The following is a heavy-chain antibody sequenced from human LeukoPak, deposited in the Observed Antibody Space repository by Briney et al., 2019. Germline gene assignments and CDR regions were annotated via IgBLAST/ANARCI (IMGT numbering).Heavy chain of an antibody. D-gene: IGHD2-21*01. V-gene: IGHV4-34*01. CDR1: GGSFSGYY. CDR2: ITHSGST. Sequence: SETLSLTCAVYGGSFSGYYWSWIRQPPGKGLEWIGEITHSGSTNYNPSLESRVTISLDTSKNQFSLKLSSVTAADTAVYYCARGVVIAPQTFDYWGQGTLVTVSS. CDR3: ARGVVIAPQTFDY. J-gene: IGHJ4*02.